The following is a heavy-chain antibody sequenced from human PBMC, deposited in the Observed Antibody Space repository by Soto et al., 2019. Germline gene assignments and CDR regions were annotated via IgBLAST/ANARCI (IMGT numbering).Heavy chain of an antibody. V-gene: IGHV3-23*01. Sequence: GGSLRLSCAASGFTFSSYAMSWVRQAPGKGLEWVSAISGRGGSTYYADSVKGRFTISRDNSKNTLYLQMNSLRAEDTAVYYCAKDRIVTYGDYRIDAFDIWGQGTMVTVSS. CDR2: ISGRGGST. D-gene: IGHD4-17*01. CDR1: GFTFSSYA. J-gene: IGHJ3*02. CDR3: AKDRIVTYGDYRIDAFDI.